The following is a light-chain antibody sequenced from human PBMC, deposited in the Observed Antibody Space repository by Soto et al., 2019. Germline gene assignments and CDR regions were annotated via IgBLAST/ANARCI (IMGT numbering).Light chain of an antibody. CDR3: QKCDYLPI. CDR1: HDITSY. Sequence: DIQMTQSPSSLSASVGDRVTITCQASHDITSYFNWYQHKPGKAPKLLIYDASIFEAGVPSRFSGSGSGTDFTFTIISLQPEDVATYYCQKCDYLPIFGPGTRVDF. J-gene: IGKJ3*01. CDR2: DAS. V-gene: IGKV1-33*01.